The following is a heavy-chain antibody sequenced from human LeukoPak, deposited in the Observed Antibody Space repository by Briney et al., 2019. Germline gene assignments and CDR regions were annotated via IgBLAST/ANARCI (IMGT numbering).Heavy chain of an antibody. D-gene: IGHD1-26*01. Sequence: GGSLRLSCAASGFTFSSYSMNWVRQAPGKGLEWVSYISSSGSTIYYADSVKGRFTISRDNAKNSLYLQMNSLRAEDTAVYYCARSTAEGATTYYYYYMDVWGKGTTVTVSS. V-gene: IGHV3-48*04. J-gene: IGHJ6*03. CDR2: ISSSGSTI. CDR3: ARSTAEGATTYYYYYMDV. CDR1: GFTFSSYS.